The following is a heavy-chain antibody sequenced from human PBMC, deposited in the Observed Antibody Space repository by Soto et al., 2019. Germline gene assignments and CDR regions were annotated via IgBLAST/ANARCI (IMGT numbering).Heavy chain of an antibody. CDR1: GFTFSSYT. V-gene: IGHV3-23*01. CDR2: IGGSGDSR. D-gene: IGHD3-10*01. Sequence: EVQLSQSGGGFVQPGGSLRHSCAASGFTFSSYTMSWVRQVPGKGLEWVSGIGGSGDSRYYADSVKGRFTISRDNSKNTLYLQMNSLRPEDTAVYYCSKSAVQVWFEYFVYWGPGSQVTVSS. J-gene: IGHJ4*02. CDR3: SKSAVQVWFEYFVY.